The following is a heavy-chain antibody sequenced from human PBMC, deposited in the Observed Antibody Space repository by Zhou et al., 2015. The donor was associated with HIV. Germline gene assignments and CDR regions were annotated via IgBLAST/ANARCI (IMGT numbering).Heavy chain of an antibody. Sequence: EVQLVESGGGLVKPGGSLRLSCAASGFTFSSYSMNWVRQAPGKGLEWVSSISSSSSYIYYADSVKGRFTISRDNAKNSLYLQMNSLRAEDTAVYYCASGGVYDSSGYLFGYWGQGTLVTVSS. CDR2: ISSSSSYI. CDR3: ASGGVYDSSGYLFGY. D-gene: IGHD3-22*01. J-gene: IGHJ4*02. V-gene: IGHV3-21*01. CDR1: GFTFSSYS.